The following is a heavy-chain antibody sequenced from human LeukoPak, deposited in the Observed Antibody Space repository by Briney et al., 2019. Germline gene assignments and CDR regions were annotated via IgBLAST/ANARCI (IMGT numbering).Heavy chain of an antibody. J-gene: IGHJ4*02. CDR2: IKQDGSEK. D-gene: IGHD3-22*01. CDR3: ARAGYYYDSSGYYSDY. V-gene: IGHV3-7*01. CDR1: GFTFSSYW. Sequence: GGSLRLSCAASGFTFSSYWMSWVRQAPGKGLEWVAKIKQDGSEKYYVDSVKGRFTISRDNAKNSLYLQMNSLRAEDTAVYYCARAGYYYDSSGYYSDYWGQGTLVTVSS.